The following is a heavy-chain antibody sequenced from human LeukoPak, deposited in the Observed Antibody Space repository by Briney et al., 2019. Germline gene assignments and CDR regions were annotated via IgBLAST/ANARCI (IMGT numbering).Heavy chain of an antibody. CDR1: GFTFSNYW. Sequence: GGSLRLSCAASGFTFSNYWMHWVRQAPGKGLVWVSRINTDGSSTTYADSVKGRFTISRDNAKNTLYLQMNSLRVEDTAVYYCARIAYCGGECYSEIDYWGQGTLVTVSS. CDR3: ARIAYCGGECYSEIDY. D-gene: IGHD2-21*01. CDR2: INTDGSST. V-gene: IGHV3-74*01. J-gene: IGHJ4*02.